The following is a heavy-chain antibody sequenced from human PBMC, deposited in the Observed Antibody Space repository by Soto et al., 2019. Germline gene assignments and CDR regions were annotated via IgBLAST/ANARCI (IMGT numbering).Heavy chain of an antibody. CDR2: IYYSGHT. Sequence: PSETLSLTCTVSGDSISSGDHYWSWIRQPPGKGLEWIGYIYYSGHTYYNPSLNSRFTILVDTSKNHFSLSLSSVTAADTAVYYCARVGLVAGGYSHGINHFDFWGQGTPVTGSS. D-gene: IGHD2-15*01. CDR3: ARVGLVAGGYSHGINHFDF. J-gene: IGHJ4*02. CDR1: GDSISSGDHY. V-gene: IGHV4-30-4*01.